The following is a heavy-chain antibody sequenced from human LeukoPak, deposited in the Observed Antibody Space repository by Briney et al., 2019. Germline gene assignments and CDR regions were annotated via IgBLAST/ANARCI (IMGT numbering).Heavy chain of an antibody. CDR1: GFTLRNYA. CDR3: AKDRPNGFDY. CDR2: ADGTGAAT. V-gene: IGHV3-23*01. Sequence: GGSLRLSCTASGFTLRNYAMSWVRQAPGKGLVWISAADGTGAATYYADSVRGRFTVSRYNSKNTLYLQMNSLRDDDTAVYYCAKDRPNGFDYWGLGTRVTVSS. D-gene: IGHD6-6*01. J-gene: IGHJ4*02.